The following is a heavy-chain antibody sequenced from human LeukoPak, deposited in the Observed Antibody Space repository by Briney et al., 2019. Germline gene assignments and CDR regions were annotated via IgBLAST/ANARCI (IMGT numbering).Heavy chain of an antibody. CDR3: SRVGITICGDVYYYYGMDV. J-gene: IGHJ6*02. CDR1: GGSFSGYY. V-gene: IGHV4-34*01. CDR2: INHSGST. Sequence: SETLSLNCAVYGGSFSGYYWSWIRQPPGKGLEWIGEINHSGSTNYNPSLKSRVTISVDTSKNQSSLKLSSVTAADTAVYYCSRVGITICGDVYYYYGMDVWGQGTTVTVSS. D-gene: IGHD3-3*01.